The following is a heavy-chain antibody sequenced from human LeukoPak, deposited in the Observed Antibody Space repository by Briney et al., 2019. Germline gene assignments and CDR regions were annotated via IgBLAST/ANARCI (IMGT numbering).Heavy chain of an antibody. J-gene: IGHJ4*02. CDR3: ARGYTYQMVDY. Sequence: GGSLRLSCAASGFTVTSNYMTWVRQAPGKRLEWVSIIYSGGYTDYADSVKGRFTISRDNSKNTVSLQMNSLRAEDTAVYYCARGYTYQMVDYWGQGTLVTVSS. V-gene: IGHV3-66*01. D-gene: IGHD2-2*01. CDR1: GFTVTSNY. CDR2: IYSGGYT.